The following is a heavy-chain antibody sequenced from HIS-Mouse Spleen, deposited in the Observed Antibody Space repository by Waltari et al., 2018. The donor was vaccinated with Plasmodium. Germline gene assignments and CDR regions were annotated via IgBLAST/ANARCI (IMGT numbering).Heavy chain of an antibody. J-gene: IGHJ3*02. Sequence: QAQLQQWGAGLLKPSETLSLTCAANGGSFSGYYWSWIRQPPGKGLEGMGEISHSGSTNYNPSLKSRVTIQVDTYKNQFSLELSSVTAADTAVYCCARSPIRDAFDIWGQGTMVTVAS. CDR3: ARSPIRDAFDI. CDR2: ISHSGST. V-gene: IGHV4-34*01. D-gene: IGHD3-9*01. CDR1: GGSFSGYY.